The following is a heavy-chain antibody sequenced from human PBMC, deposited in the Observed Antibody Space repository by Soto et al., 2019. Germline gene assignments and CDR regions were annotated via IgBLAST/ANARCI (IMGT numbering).Heavy chain of an antibody. CDR1: GGTFSSYT. V-gene: IGHV1-69*08. D-gene: IGHD3-22*01. Sequence: QVQLVQSGAEVKKPGSSVKVSCKASGGTFSSYTISWVRQAPGQGLEWMGRIIPILGIANYAQKFQGRVTITADKSTSTAYMELSSLRSEDTDVYYCARDGDLGGGYSDDYWGQGTLVTVSS. CDR2: IIPILGIA. J-gene: IGHJ4*02. CDR3: ARDGDLGGGYSDDY.